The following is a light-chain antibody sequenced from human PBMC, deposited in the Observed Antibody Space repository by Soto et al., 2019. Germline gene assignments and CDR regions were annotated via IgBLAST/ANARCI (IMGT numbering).Light chain of an antibody. J-gene: IGKJ1*01. Sequence: ELVLTQSPGTMSLSPGERATLSCRASQSVSSSYLAWDQQKPGQAPRLLIYGTSNRATGVPDRFSGSDSGTDFTLTISRLEPDFFAVYYCQQYGSLPWTFGQGTQVEIK. CDR2: GTS. V-gene: IGKV3-20*01. CDR3: QQYGSLPWT. CDR1: QSVSSSY.